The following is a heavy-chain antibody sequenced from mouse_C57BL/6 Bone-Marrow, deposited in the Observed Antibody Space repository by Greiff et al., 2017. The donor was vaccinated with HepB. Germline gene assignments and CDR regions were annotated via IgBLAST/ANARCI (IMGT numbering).Heavy chain of an antibody. CDR2: INPSNGGT. J-gene: IGHJ4*01. D-gene: IGHD4-1*02. Sequence: VQLQQPGTELVKPGASVKLSCKASGYTFTSYWMHWVKQRPGQGLEWIGNINPSNGGTNYNEKFKSKATLTVDKSSSTAYMQLSSLTSEDSAVYYCARSTGTHYYAMDYWGQGTSVTVSS. V-gene: IGHV1-53*01. CDR3: ARSTGTHYYAMDY. CDR1: GYTFTSYW.